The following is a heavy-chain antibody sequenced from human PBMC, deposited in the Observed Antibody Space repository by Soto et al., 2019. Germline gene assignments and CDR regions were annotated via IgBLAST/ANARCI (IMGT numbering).Heavy chain of an antibody. V-gene: IGHV4-59*05. CDR3: ARHSWYYGSAYELWFGR. CDR2: LYPSGTT. CDR1: GGSLSGYY. D-gene: IGHD3-10*01. Sequence: SETLSLTCSVSGGSLSGYYWSWIRQRPGQGQEWIGCLYPSGTTYYNPSLQSRATISVDTSKNQFSLKLSSVTAADTPVSYCARHSWYYGSAYELWFGRWGHGTLVSV. J-gene: IGHJ5*02.